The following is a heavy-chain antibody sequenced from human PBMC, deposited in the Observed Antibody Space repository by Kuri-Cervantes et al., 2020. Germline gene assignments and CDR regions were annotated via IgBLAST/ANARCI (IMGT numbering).Heavy chain of an antibody. V-gene: IGHV1-18*01. D-gene: IGHD6-13*01. Sequence: ASVKVSCKASGYTFPSYGISWVRQAPGQGLEWMGWISAYNGNTNYAQKLQGRVTMTTDTSTSTAYMELRSLRSDDTAVYYCARDSHVVFRGIAAGGHWGQGTLVTVSS. CDR3: ARDSHVVFRGIAAGGH. J-gene: IGHJ4*02. CDR1: GYTFPSYG. CDR2: ISAYNGNT.